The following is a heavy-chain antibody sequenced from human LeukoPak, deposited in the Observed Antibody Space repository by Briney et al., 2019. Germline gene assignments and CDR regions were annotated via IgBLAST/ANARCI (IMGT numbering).Heavy chain of an antibody. V-gene: IGHV4-59*01. CDR2: IYYSGST. CDR1: GGSISSYY. D-gene: IGHD2-2*01. J-gene: IGHJ6*03. CDR3: ARTIVVVPAAMQRGSSGYYYYMDV. Sequence: PSETLSLTCTVSGGSISSYYWSWIRQPPGKGLEWIGYIYYSGSTNYNPSLKSRVTISVDTSKNQFSLKLSSVTAADTAVYYCARTIVVVPAAMQRGSSGYYYYMDVRGKGTTVTVSS.